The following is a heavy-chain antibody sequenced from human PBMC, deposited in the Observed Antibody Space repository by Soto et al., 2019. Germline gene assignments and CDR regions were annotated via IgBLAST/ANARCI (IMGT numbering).Heavy chain of an antibody. V-gene: IGHV1-18*01. CDR3: ARDPGFGFGYSYAFAMDV. CDR1: GYTFSNYG. D-gene: IGHD5-18*01. CDR2: ISGYNGNT. J-gene: IGHJ6*02. Sequence: ASVKVSCKASGYTFSNYGISWVRQGPGQGLEWMGWISGYNGNTHYEEKVQDRIKMTTDTSTSTTYLELRSLRSDDTAVYFCARDPGFGFGYSYAFAMDVWGQGTTVTVSS.